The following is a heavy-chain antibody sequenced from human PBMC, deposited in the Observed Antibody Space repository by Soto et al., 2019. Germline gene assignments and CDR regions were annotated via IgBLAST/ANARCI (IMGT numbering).Heavy chain of an antibody. Sequence: SSETLSLTCTVSGGSISSGGYYWSWIRQHPGKGLEWIGYIYYSGSTYYNPSLKSRVTISVDTSKNQFSLKLSSVTAADTAVYYCARDNYFYSSGPYAWPAFYYWGQGTLVPVSS. J-gene: IGHJ4*02. CDR2: IYYSGST. V-gene: IGHV4-31*03. D-gene: IGHD3-22*01. CDR3: ARDNYFYSSGPYAWPAFYY. CDR1: GGSISSGGYY.